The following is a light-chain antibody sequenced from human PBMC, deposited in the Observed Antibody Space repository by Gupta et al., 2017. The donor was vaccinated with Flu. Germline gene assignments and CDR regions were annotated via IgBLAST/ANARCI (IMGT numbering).Light chain of an antibody. J-gene: IGKJ5*01. CDR3: MQALQTPPST. CDR1: QGLLHSNGYNY. CDR2: LGS. V-gene: IGKV2-28*01. Sequence: VVASSSLLLPGHPWEPASIPCRSSQGLLHSNGYNYLDWYLQKPGQSPQLLLYLGSNRAPGVPDRFSGSGAGTDFTLKISRVEAEDVGVYYCMQALQTPPSTFGQGTRLEIK.